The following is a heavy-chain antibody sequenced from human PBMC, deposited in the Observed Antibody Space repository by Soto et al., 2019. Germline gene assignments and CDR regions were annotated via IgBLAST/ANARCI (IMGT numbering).Heavy chain of an antibody. Sequence: GGSLRLSCAASGFTFSDHYMGWVRQAPGKGLEWVGRTRNKANSYTTEYAASVKGRFTISRDDSKNSLYLQMNSLKTEDTAVYYCARDYEEATPEGDVSAFDIWGQGTMVTVSS. V-gene: IGHV3-72*01. CDR2: TRNKANSYTT. CDR3: ARDYEEATPEGDVSAFDI. J-gene: IGHJ3*02. D-gene: IGHD2-21*01. CDR1: GFTFSDHY.